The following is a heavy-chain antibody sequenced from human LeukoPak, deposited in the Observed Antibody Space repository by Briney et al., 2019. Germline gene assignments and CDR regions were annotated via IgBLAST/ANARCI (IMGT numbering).Heavy chain of an antibody. CDR2: ISSSSSYI. CDR1: GFTFSSYS. CDR3: ARESVSDAFDI. D-gene: IGHD5/OR15-5a*01. Sequence: GGSLRLSCAASGFTFSSYSMNWVRQAPGKGLEWVSSISSSSSYIYYADSVKGRFTISRDNAKNSLYLQMNSLRAEDTAVYYCARESVSDAFDIWGQGAMVTVSS. V-gene: IGHV3-21*01. J-gene: IGHJ3*02.